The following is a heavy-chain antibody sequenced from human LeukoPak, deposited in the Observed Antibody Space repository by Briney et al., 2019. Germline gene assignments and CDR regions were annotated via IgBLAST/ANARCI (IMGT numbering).Heavy chain of an antibody. CDR2: ISAYGNT. Sequence: GASVKVSCKTSGYTFTIYGISWVRQAPGQGLEWMGLISAYGNTNYAQNLPGRVTMTTDTSTSTAYMELRSLRADDTAVYYCARGIIGYYFDYWGQGTLVTVSS. CDR1: GYTFTIYG. D-gene: IGHD2-15*01. CDR3: ARGIIGYYFDY. J-gene: IGHJ4*02. V-gene: IGHV1-18*01.